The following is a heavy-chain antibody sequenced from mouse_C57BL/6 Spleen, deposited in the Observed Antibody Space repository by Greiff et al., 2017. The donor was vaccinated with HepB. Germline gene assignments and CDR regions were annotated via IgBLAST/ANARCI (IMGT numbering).Heavy chain of an antibody. CDR2: INPNNGGT. CDR1: GYTFTDYN. J-gene: IGHJ4*01. D-gene: IGHD2-5*01. CDR3: AGGAPTIVTKRYYYAMDY. Sequence: EVQLQQSGPELVKPGASVKIPCKASGYTFTDYNMDWVKQSHGKSLEWIGDINPNNGGTIYNQKFKGKATLTVDKSSSTAYMELRSLTSEDTAVYYCAGGAPTIVTKRYYYAMDYWGQGTSVTVSS. V-gene: IGHV1-18*01.